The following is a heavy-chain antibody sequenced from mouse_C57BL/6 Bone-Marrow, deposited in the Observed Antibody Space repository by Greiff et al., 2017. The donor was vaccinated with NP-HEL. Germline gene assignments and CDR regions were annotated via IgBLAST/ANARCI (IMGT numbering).Heavy chain of an antibody. V-gene: IGHV5-4*01. J-gene: IGHJ4*01. Sequence: EVQGVESGGGLVKPGGSLKLSCAASGFTFSSYAMSWVRQTPEKRLEWVATISDGGSYTYYPDNVKGRFTISRDNAKNNLYLQMSHLKSEDTAMYYCARERDYSNYVYYAMDYWGQGTSVTVSS. D-gene: IGHD2-5*01. CDR2: ISDGGSYT. CDR3: ARERDYSNYVYYAMDY. CDR1: GFTFSSYA.